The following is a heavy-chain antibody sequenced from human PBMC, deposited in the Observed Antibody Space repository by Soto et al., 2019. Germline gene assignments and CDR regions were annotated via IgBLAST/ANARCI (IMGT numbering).Heavy chain of an antibody. CDR3: ARVAAAGTGGAYYYYYYGMDV. V-gene: IGHV1-2*02. CDR1: GYTFTGYY. Sequence: ASVKVSCKASGYTFTGYYMHWVRQAPGQGLEWMGWINPNSGGTNYAQKFQGRVTMTRDTSISTAYMELSRLRSDDTAVYYCARVAAAGTGGAYYYYYYGMDVWGQGTTVTV. J-gene: IGHJ6*02. D-gene: IGHD6-13*01. CDR2: INPNSGGT.